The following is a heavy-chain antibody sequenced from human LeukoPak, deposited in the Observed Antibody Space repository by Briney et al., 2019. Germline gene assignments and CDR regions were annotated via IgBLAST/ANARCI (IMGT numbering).Heavy chain of an antibody. V-gene: IGHV3-66*01. D-gene: IGHD3-10*01. Sequence: GGSLRLSCAASGFTVNSYYMSWVRQAPGKGLEWVSVMCTGGSTYYADSVKGRFTISRDNSKNTVYLQMNSLGGEDTAVYYCAREIFGSGSYPDYWGQGTLVTVSS. J-gene: IGHJ4*02. CDR2: MCTGGST. CDR3: AREIFGSGSYPDY. CDR1: GFTVNSYY.